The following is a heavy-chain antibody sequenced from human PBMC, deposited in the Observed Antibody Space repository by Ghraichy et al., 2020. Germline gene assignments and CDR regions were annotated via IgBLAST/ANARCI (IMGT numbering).Heavy chain of an antibody. V-gene: IGHV3-23*01. J-gene: IGHJ5*02. D-gene: IGHD3-9*01. CDR2: VSGGGDTT. Sequence: GGSLRLSCAASGFTFSSYAMTWVRQAPGKGLEWVSAVSGGGDTTYYADSVKGRFTISRDNSKNTLYLQMHSLRAEDTAIYYCAQSPYPSPGWWFDPWGQGSLVTVSS. CDR1: GFTFSSYA. CDR3: AQSPYPSPGWWFDP.